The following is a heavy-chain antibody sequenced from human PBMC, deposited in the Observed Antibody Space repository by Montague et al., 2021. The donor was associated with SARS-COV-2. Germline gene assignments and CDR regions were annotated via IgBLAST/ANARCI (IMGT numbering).Heavy chain of an antibody. V-gene: IGHV3-66*01. CDR2: IYSDVST. D-gene: IGHD4-11*01. CDR1: GFTVSSNY. CDR3: ARVVTYAFDV. J-gene: IGHJ3*01. Sequence: SLRLSCAASGFTVSSNYMSWVRQAPGKGLEWVSVIYSDVSTYYADSVKGRFTIPRDNSKNTLYLQMNSLRAEDTAVYYCARVVTYAFDVWGQGTMVTVSS.